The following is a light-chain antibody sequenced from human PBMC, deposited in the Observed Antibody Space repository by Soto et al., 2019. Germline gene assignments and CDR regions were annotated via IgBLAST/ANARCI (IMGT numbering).Light chain of an antibody. CDR1: SSDVGGYNY. J-gene: IGLJ1*01. CDR3: SSYTTSNTRQIV. V-gene: IGLV2-14*03. Sequence: QSVLTQPASVSGSPGQSITISCTGTSSDVGGYNYVSWYQHHPGKAPKLIIYDVTHRPSGVSNPFSGSKSGNTASLTISGLQPEDEADYYCSSYTTSNTRQIVFGTGTKLTVL. CDR2: DVT.